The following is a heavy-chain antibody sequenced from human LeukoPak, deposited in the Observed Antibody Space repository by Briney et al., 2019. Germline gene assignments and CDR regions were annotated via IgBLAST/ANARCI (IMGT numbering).Heavy chain of an antibody. CDR2: ISSSSNTM. CDR3: ARGGRAGWSGSYEDSFDI. CDR1: GFIVRSNY. J-gene: IGHJ3*02. Sequence: GGSLRLSCAASGFIVRSNYMSWVRQAPGKGLEWLSYISSSSNTMYYAGSVKGRFTISRDNSKNTLFLQMDSLRADDTAVYYCARGGRAGWSGSYEDSFDIWGQGTMVTVSS. V-gene: IGHV3-48*01. D-gene: IGHD1-26*01.